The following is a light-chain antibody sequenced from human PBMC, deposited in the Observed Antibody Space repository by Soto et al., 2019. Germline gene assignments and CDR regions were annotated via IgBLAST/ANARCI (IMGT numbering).Light chain of an antibody. CDR1: QSISSW. Sequence: MTQSPATLSASVGDRVTITCLASQSISSWLAWYQQKPGKAPKLLIYKASSLESGVPSRFSGSGSGTEFTLTISSLQPDDFATYYCQQYNSYSRTFGQGTKVDI. CDR3: QQYNSYSRT. CDR2: KAS. J-gene: IGKJ1*01. V-gene: IGKV1-5*03.